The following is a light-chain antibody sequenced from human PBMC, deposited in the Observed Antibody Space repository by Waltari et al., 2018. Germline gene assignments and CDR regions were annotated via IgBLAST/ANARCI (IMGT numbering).Light chain of an antibody. CDR1: DSDVGSYDF. CDR3: SSYTTSSAPGV. CDR2: EVR. J-gene: IGLJ1*01. V-gene: IGLV2-14*01. Sequence: QSALTQPASVSGSPGQSITISCSGTDSDVGSYDFVPWYQQHPGKAPHLIIYEVRNRPAGISNRFSASKSCNTASLTISGLQAEDEAEYYCSSYTTSSAPGVFGTGTRVTVL.